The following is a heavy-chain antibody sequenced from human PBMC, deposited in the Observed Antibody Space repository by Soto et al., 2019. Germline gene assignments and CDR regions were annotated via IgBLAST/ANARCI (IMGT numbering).Heavy chain of an antibody. CDR1: GFTFSSYG. V-gene: IGHV3-30*18. CDR3: AKEPDCSTTTCYDYFDY. J-gene: IGHJ4*02. Sequence: PGGSLRLSCAASGFTFSSYGMHWVRQAPGKGLEWVAVISYDGINKYYADSVKGRFTISRDNSKNTLYLQMNTLRAEDTAVYYCAKEPDCSTTTCYDYFDYWGQGTLVTVSS. D-gene: IGHD2-2*01. CDR2: ISYDGINK.